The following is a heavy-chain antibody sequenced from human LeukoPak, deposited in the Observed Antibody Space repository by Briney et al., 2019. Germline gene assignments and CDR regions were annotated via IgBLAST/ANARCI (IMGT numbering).Heavy chain of an antibody. Sequence: SETLSLTCAVYGVSFSGYYWSWIRQPPGKGLEWIGEINHSGSTNYTPSLKSRVTISVDASKNQFSLKLSSVTAADTAVYYCARTFDPDYFYMDVWGKGTTVTVSS. CDR1: GVSFSGYY. CDR3: ARTFDPDYFYMDV. J-gene: IGHJ6*03. V-gene: IGHV4-34*01. CDR2: INHSGST.